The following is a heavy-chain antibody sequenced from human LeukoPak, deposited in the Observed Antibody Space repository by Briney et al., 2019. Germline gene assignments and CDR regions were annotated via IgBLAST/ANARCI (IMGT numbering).Heavy chain of an antibody. Sequence: PGGSLRLSCAASGFTFSSYAMHWVRQAPGKGLEWVAVISYDGSNKYYTDSVKGRFTISRDNSKNTLYLQMNSLRAEDTAVYYCARGVNRRYDILTGTFDYWGQGTLVTVSS. D-gene: IGHD3-9*01. V-gene: IGHV3-30*04. CDR3: ARGVNRRYDILTGTFDY. CDR2: ISYDGSNK. J-gene: IGHJ4*02. CDR1: GFTFSSYA.